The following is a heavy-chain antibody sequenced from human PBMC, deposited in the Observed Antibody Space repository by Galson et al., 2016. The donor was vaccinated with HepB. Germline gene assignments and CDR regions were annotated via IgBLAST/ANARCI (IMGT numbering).Heavy chain of an antibody. J-gene: IGHJ2*01. CDR1: GFPFSSND. V-gene: IGHV3-30*03. Sequence: SLRLSCAASGFPFSSNDMNWVRQAPGKGLEWVAFISHDGNNNFSADAVGGRFTISRDNSKNTLSLQMNSLIAEDTAVYYCARDQGYSGSYLLYFDLWGRGTLVTVSS. CDR3: ARDQGYSGSYLLYFDL. D-gene: IGHD1-26*01. CDR2: ISHDGNNN.